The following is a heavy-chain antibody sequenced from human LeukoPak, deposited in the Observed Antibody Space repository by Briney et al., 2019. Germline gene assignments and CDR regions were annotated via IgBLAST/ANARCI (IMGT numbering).Heavy chain of an antibody. CDR3: ARDPRPSCNNSFDT. V-gene: IGHV4-59*01. CDR1: GGTLSRYD. Sequence: AGTLSLTCTVSGGTLSRYDRNWVRQAPGKGLEWVGHMYNSGGTNYKDSPKSRFTISLDTSKNQFSLNLNSVTAADTAVYYCARDPRPSCNNSFDTWGQGTLVTVSP. J-gene: IGHJ5*02. CDR2: MYNSGGT.